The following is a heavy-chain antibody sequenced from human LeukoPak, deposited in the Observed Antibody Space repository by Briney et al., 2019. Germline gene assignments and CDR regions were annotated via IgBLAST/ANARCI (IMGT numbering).Heavy chain of an antibody. CDR3: ARRPSGWPSDY. J-gene: IGHJ4*02. CDR2: IRSGGDAV. CDR1: GFTFSSFE. D-gene: IGHD6-19*01. Sequence: GGSLRLSCAASGFTFSSFEMHWVRQAPGKGLEWISYIRSGGDAVYYADSVKGRFTISRDNAKNSLYLQMNSLRADDTAVYYCARRPSGWPSDYWGQGTLVIVTS. V-gene: IGHV3-48*03.